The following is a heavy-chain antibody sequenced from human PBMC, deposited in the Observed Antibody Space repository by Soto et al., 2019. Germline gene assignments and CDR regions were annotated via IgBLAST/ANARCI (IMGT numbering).Heavy chain of an antibody. J-gene: IGHJ3*02. Sequence: SVKVSCKASGYTFTSYYMHWVRQAPGQGLEWMGIINPSGGSTSYAQKFQGRVTMTRDTSTSTVYMELSSLRSEDTAVYYCASPNPLYCSSTSCYNDAFDIWGQGTMVTGSS. CDR1: GYTFTSYY. CDR2: INPSGGST. CDR3: ASPNPLYCSSTSCYNDAFDI. D-gene: IGHD2-2*01. V-gene: IGHV1-46*01.